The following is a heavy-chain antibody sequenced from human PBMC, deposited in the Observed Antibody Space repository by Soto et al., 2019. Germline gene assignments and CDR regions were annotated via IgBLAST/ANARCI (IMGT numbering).Heavy chain of an antibody. Sequence: QVQLVQSGAEVKKPGSSVKVSCKASGGTFSSHAINWVRQAPGQGLEWMGGIVPIFGTSNYAQKFQARGTITADKATSTAYMEISRLTFEDTALYYCARVRGDGYYSGFVYWGQGTLVTVSS. J-gene: IGHJ4*02. CDR1: GGTFSSHA. V-gene: IGHV1-69*06. D-gene: IGHD3-10*01. CDR2: IVPIFGTS. CDR3: ARVRGDGYYSGFVY.